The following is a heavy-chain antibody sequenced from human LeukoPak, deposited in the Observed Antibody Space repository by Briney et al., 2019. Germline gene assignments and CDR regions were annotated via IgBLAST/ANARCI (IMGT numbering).Heavy chain of an antibody. V-gene: IGHV3-21*06. D-gene: IGHD3-3*01. CDR1: GFTFSSRG. CDR3: AKVNNDLKGMDV. Sequence: GGSLRLSCAASGFTFSSRGMNWVRQAPGKGLEWVSSISGLSSYIYYADSVKGRFTISRDNAKNSLYLQMNSLRAEDTAVYYCAKVNNDLKGMDVWGQGTTVTVSS. CDR2: ISGLSSYI. J-gene: IGHJ6*02.